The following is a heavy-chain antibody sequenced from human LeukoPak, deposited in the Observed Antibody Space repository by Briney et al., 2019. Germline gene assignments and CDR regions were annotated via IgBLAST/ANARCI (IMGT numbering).Heavy chain of an antibody. CDR1: GGSISSRSCY. D-gene: IGHD6-13*01. CDR3: ARYGRYSSSYYYYYMDV. J-gene: IGHJ6*03. V-gene: IGHV4-39*07. CDR2: IYYSGST. Sequence: SETLSLTCSVSGGSISSRSCYWGWIRQPPGKGLEWIGGIYYSGSTYYNPSLKSRVTISVDTSKNQFSLKLSSVTAADTAVYYCARYGRYSSSYYYYYMDVWGKGTTVTVSS.